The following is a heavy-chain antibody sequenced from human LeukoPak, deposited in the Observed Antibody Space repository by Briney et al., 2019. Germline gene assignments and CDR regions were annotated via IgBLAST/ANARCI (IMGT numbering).Heavy chain of an antibody. CDR3: ARGSDWAFDY. CDR2: IKPDGSEK. Sequence: EGSLRLSCATSGFTFSSYWMSWVRQAPGKGLEWVANIKPDGSEKYYVDSVKGRFTFSRDNAKNSLYLQMNSLRADDTAVYYCARGSDWAFDYWGQGTLVTVSS. CDR1: GFTFSSYW. V-gene: IGHV3-7*05. J-gene: IGHJ4*02. D-gene: IGHD2-21*01.